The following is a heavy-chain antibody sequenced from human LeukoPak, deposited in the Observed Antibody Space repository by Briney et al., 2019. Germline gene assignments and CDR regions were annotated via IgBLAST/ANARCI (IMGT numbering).Heavy chain of an antibody. V-gene: IGHV5-51*01. CDR2: ISPSDSDT. J-gene: IGHJ5*02. D-gene: IGHD1-26*01. Sequence: GESLKISCKGSGYNFTSYWIGWVRQMPGKGLGWMGIISPSDSDTRYSPSFQGQVTISADKSISTAYLQWNSLKASDAAMYYCARHFGGTYSAFDPWGQGTLVTVSS. CDR1: GYNFTSYW. CDR3: ARHFGGTYSAFDP.